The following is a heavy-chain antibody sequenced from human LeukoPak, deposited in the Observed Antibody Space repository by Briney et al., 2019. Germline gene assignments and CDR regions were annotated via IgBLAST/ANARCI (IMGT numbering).Heavy chain of an antibody. CDR1: GGSISSYY. V-gene: IGHV4-4*07. CDR3: ATGYSSGWHWYFDL. D-gene: IGHD6-19*01. CDR2: IYTSGST. Sequence: PSETLSLTCTVSGGSISSYYWSWIRQPAGKGLEWIGRIYTSGSTNYNPSLKSRVTMSVDTSKNQFSLKLSSVTAADTAVYYCATGYSSGWHWYFDLWGRGTLVTVSS. J-gene: IGHJ2*01.